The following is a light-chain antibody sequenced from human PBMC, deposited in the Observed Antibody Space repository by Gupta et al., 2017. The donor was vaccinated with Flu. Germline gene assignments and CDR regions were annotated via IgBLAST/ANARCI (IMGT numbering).Light chain of an antibody. J-gene: IGKJ1*01. CDR2: KAS. V-gene: IGKV1-5*03. Sequence: DIQMTQSPSTLSAFVGDRVTITCRARQSLNNWVAWYQQKPGKAPKLLIYKASKLESGVPVRFSGSVSGTEMALTISRLQPDDLANYYCQQNNRSSWTFGQGTRVEIK. CDR3: QQNNRSSWT. CDR1: QSLNNW.